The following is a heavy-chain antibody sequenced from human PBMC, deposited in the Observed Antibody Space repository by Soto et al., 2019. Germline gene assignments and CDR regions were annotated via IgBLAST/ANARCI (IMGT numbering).Heavy chain of an antibody. CDR2: ISYDGSNK. J-gene: IGHJ6*02. D-gene: IGHD2-21*01. Sequence: PGGSLRLSCAASGFTFSSYGVHWVRQAPGKGLEWVAVISYDGSNKYYADSVKGRFTISRDNSKNTLYLQMNSLRAEDTAVYYCANGDWGSYYYYGMDVWGQGTTVTVSS. CDR3: ANGDWGSYYYYGMDV. CDR1: GFTFSSYG. V-gene: IGHV3-30*18.